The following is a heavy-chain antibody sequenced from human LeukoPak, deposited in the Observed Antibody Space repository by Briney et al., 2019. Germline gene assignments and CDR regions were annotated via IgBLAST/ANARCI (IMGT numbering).Heavy chain of an antibody. D-gene: IGHD1-26*01. V-gene: IGHV1-2*02. CDR2: INPNSGGT. Sequence: ASVKVSCKASGYTFTGYYMHWVRQAPGQGLEWMGWINPNSGGTNYAQKFQGRVTMTRDTSISAAYMELSRLRSDDTAVYYCARPITTPSASNWFDPWGQGTLVTVSS. J-gene: IGHJ5*02. CDR1: GYTFTGYY. CDR3: ARPITTPSASNWFDP.